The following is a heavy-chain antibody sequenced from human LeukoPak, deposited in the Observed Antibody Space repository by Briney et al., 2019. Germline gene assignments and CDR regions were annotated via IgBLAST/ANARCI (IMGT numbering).Heavy chain of an antibody. CDR2: IYYSGST. CDR1: GGSISSGGYY. Sequence: SETLSLTCTVSGGSISSGGYYWSWIRQHPGKGLEWIGYIYYSGSTNYNPSLKSRVTISVDTSKNQFSLKLSSVTAADTAVYYCARGPSRRYCSSTSCRAGMDVWGQGTTVTVSS. V-gene: IGHV4-31*03. J-gene: IGHJ6*02. D-gene: IGHD2-2*01. CDR3: ARGPSRRYCSSTSCRAGMDV.